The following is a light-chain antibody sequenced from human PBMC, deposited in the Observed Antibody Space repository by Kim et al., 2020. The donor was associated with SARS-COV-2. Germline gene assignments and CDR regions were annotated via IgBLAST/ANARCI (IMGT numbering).Light chain of an antibody. CDR1: SSNIGSNT. J-gene: IGLJ2*01. CDR3: AAWHDSLNGPV. CDR2: SNN. Sequence: ELTQPPSASGTPGQRVTISCSGSSSNIGSNTVNWYQQLPGTAPKLLIYSNNQRPSGVPDRFSGSKSGTSASLAISGLQSENEADYYCAAWHDSLNGPVFGGGTQLTVL. V-gene: IGLV1-44*01.